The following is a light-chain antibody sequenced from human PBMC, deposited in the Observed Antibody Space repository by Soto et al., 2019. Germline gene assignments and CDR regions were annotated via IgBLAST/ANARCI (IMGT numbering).Light chain of an antibody. CDR2: TAS. Sequence: DIQITRSPSSRSWSVGDTVTITCRTSQTINTYLNWYQQTPGRAPTLLVFTASNLDNGVTSRFSGSGSGTELTLTISSLQVEDSGTYSSHQSYDSGGYTFGQATRLE. CDR3: HQSYDSGGYT. V-gene: IGKV1-39*01. J-gene: IGKJ5*01. CDR1: QTINTY.